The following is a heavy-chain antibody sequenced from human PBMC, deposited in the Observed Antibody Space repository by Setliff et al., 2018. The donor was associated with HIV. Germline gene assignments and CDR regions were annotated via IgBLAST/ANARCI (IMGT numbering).Heavy chain of an antibody. CDR2: ISSSSSSI. D-gene: IGHD3-3*01. CDR3: VRDPGGIFDAFDV. CDR1: GFYFSDYY. Sequence: PGGSLRLSCAASGFYFSDYYMSWIRQAPGKGLEWVSYISSSSSSIYYGDSVKGRFTISRDNAKNSLDLEMNSLTDEDTAVYYCVRDPGGIFDAFDVWGQGTMVTVSS. V-gene: IGHV3-11*04. J-gene: IGHJ3*01.